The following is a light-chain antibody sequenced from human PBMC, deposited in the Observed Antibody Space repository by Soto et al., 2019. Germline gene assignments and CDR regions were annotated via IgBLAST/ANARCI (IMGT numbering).Light chain of an antibody. CDR3: QQYGSSPYT. CDR2: GAS. V-gene: IGKV3-20*01. Sequence: EIVLTQSPGTLSLSPGERATLSCRASQSVSSNYLAWYQQKPGLAPRLLIYGASSRATGIPDRFSGRGSGTDFTLPISRLEPEDFAVYYCQQYGSSPYTFGQGTKLEIK. CDR1: QSVSSNY. J-gene: IGKJ2*01.